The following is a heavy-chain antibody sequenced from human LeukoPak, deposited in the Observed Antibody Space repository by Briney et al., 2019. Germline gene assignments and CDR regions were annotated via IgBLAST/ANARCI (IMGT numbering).Heavy chain of an antibody. D-gene: IGHD5-12*01. Sequence: SETLSLTCSVSGGFISIYFWNWIRQPAGKGLEWVGHIYDGGKTNYNPSLRGRATISVDTSSNQFSLELRSVTAEDTAVYYCARDYIVHTGVVAFDIWGQGRMVTVSS. CDR2: IYDGGKT. CDR3: ARDYIVHTGVVAFDI. J-gene: IGHJ3*02. CDR1: GGFISIYF. V-gene: IGHV4-4*07.